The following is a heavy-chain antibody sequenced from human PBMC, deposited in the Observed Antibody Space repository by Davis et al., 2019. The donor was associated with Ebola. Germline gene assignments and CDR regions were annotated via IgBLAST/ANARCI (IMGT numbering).Heavy chain of an antibody. D-gene: IGHD3-10*01. J-gene: IGHJ4*02. V-gene: IGHV3-13*01. CDR2: IGTAGDT. Sequence: GESLKTPCAAPGFTFSSYDMHWVRQATGKGLEWVSAIGTAGDTYYPGSVKVRFTISREKAKNSLYLQMNSLRGEDTAVYYCARAGFGEIYFDYWSQGTLVTVSS. CDR1: GFTFSSYD. CDR3: ARAGFGEIYFDY.